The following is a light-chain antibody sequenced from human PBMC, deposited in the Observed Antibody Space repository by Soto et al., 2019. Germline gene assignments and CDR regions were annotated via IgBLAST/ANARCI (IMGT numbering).Light chain of an antibody. CDR2: GAS. Sequence: EIVLTQSPGTLSLSPGQRVTLSCRASQSISSYLVWYQQKPGQAPRLLIFGASSRATGIPARFSGSGSGTDFTPTINSLEPEDFAVYYCQQRSSWPITFGQGTRLEIK. CDR3: QQRSSWPIT. J-gene: IGKJ5*01. CDR1: QSISSY. V-gene: IGKV3-11*01.